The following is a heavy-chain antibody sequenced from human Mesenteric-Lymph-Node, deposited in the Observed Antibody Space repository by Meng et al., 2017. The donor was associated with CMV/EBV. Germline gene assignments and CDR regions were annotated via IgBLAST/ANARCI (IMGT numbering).Heavy chain of an antibody. CDR3: ARDDCSSISCPGGGF. CDR1: GFTVSSNY. V-gene: IGHV3-21*01. D-gene: IGHD2-2*01. J-gene: IGHJ4*02. CDR2: ISSASISI. Sequence: GGSLRLSCAASGFTVSSNYMSWVRQAPGKGLEWVSHISSASISIYYAGSVKGRFTISRDNAKNSLYLQMNGLRAEDTAVYYCARDDCSSISCPGGGFWGQGTLVTVSS.